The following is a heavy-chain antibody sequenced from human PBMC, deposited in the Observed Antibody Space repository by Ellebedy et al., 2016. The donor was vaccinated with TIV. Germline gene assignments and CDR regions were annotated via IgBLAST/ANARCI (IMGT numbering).Heavy chain of an antibody. Sequence: SVKVSCKASGGTFSSYAISWVRQAPGQGLEWMGRIIPILGIANYAQKFQGRVTITADKSTSTAYMELSSLRSEDTAVYYCARVYYDDAFDIWGQGTMVTVSS. CDR1: GGTFSSYA. CDR3: ARVYYDDAFDI. J-gene: IGHJ3*02. V-gene: IGHV1-69*04. D-gene: IGHD3-22*01. CDR2: IIPILGIA.